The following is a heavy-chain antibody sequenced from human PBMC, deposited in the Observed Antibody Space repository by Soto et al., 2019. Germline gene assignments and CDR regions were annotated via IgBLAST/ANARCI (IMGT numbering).Heavy chain of an antibody. CDR2: ISSSSSYI. CDR3: ARDHQWEPYYFDY. D-gene: IGHD1-26*01. Sequence: EVQLVESGGGLVKPGGPLRLSCAASGFTFSSYSMNWVRQAPGKGLEWVSSISSSSSYIYYAVSVKGRFTISRDNAKNSLYLQMNSLRAEDTAVYYCARDHQWEPYYFDYWGQGTLVTVSS. J-gene: IGHJ4*02. CDR1: GFTFSSYS. V-gene: IGHV3-21*01.